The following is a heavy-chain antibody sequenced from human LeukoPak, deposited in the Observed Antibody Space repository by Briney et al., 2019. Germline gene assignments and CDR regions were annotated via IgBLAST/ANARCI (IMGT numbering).Heavy chain of an antibody. Sequence: PGGSLRLSCAASGFTFGNYEMNWVRQAPGQGLEWVSAISGSGGSTYYADSVKGRFTISRDNSKNTLYLQMNSLRAEDTAVYYCAKNMIVVVNHLDYWGQGTLVTVSS. D-gene: IGHD3-22*01. CDR2: ISGSGGST. CDR1: GFTFGNYE. CDR3: AKNMIVVVNHLDY. V-gene: IGHV3-23*01. J-gene: IGHJ4*02.